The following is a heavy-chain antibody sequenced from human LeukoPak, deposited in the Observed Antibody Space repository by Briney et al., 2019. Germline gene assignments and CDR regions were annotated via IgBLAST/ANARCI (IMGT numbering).Heavy chain of an antibody. Sequence: ASVKVSCKASGHTFTDYYMHWVRQAPGQGVEWMGWINPNSGATNYAQKFQGRVTMTRDTSITTVYMELSRLRSDDTAVYYCARAREYHLPPTDYWGQGTLVTVSS. V-gene: IGHV1-2*02. CDR2: INPNSGAT. D-gene: IGHD2-2*01. CDR3: ARAREYHLPPTDY. CDR1: GHTFTDYY. J-gene: IGHJ4*02.